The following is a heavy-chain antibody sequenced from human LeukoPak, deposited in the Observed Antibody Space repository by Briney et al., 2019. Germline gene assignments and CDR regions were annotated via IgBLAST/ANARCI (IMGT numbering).Heavy chain of an antibody. Sequence: GGSLRLSCAVSGFSVSVNYMNWVRQAPGKGLEWVSVIYISGSTYYADSVKGRFNISRDNFKHTLYLQMNSLRDEDTAVYYCLRGSGSHSTGRSWGQGTLVTVSS. V-gene: IGHV3-66*01. D-gene: IGHD3-10*01. CDR1: GFSVSVNY. CDR3: LRGSGSHSTGRS. CDR2: IYISGST. J-gene: IGHJ4*02.